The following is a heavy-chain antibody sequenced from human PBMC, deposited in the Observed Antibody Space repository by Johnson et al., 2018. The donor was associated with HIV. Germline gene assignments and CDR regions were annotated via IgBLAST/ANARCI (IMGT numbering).Heavy chain of an antibody. V-gene: IGHV3-11*04. D-gene: IGHD2-8*02. Sequence: QVLLVESGGGLVKPGGSLRLSCVISGFVFSDYHMSWVRQAPGKGLEWISYISSGGSSIYYADSVRGRFTISRDNAKNSLFLQLSNLGPDDTAVYYCARGVTYYWSPDRIANAFDMWGQGTMVTVSS. CDR2: ISSGGSSI. CDR1: GFVFSDYH. CDR3: ARGVTYYWSPDRIANAFDM. J-gene: IGHJ3*02.